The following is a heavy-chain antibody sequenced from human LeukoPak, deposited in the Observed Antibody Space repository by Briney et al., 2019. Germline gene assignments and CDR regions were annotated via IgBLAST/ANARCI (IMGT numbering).Heavy chain of an antibody. V-gene: IGHV3-30-3*01. CDR1: GFTFSSYA. J-gene: IGHJ4*02. Sequence: GGSLRLSCAASGFTFSSYAMHWVRHAPGKGLEWVAVISYDGSNKYYADSVKGRFTISRDNSKNTLYLQMNSLRAEDTAVYYCARERSGYYLVDYWGQGTLVTVSS. CDR2: ISYDGSNK. CDR3: ARERSGYYLVDY. D-gene: IGHD3-22*01.